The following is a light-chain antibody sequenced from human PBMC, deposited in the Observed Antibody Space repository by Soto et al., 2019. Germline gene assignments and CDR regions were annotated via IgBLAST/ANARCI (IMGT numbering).Light chain of an antibody. CDR2: GTS. CDR3: QHYGSSRIFT. V-gene: IGKV3-20*01. CDR1: QSVGSHF. J-gene: IGKJ3*01. Sequence: EVVLTQSPGTLYLSPGERATLSCRASQSVGSHFLAWYQQKPGQAPRLLIYGTSSRASGIPDRFSGSGSATDFTLTISRLEAEDFAVYFCQHYGSSRIFTFGPGTKVDIK.